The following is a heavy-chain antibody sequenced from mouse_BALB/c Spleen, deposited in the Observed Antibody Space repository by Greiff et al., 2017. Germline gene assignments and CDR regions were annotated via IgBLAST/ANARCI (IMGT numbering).Heavy chain of an antibody. V-gene: IGHV1-82*01. CDR1: GYAFSSSW. Sequence: QVQLQQSGPELVKPGASVKISCKASGYAFSSSWMNWVKQRPGQGLEWIGRIYPGDGDTNYNGKFKGKATLTADKSSSTAYMQLSSLTSVDSAVYFCARENDGYSFDYWGQGTTLTVSS. CDR3: ARENDGYSFDY. D-gene: IGHD2-3*01. J-gene: IGHJ2*01. CDR2: IYPGDGDT.